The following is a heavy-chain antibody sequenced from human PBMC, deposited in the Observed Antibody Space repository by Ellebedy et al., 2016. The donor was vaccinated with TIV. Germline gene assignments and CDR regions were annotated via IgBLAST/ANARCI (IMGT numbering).Heavy chain of an antibody. Sequence: PGGSLRLSCAASGFTFSNAWMNWVRQAPGMGLEWVGRIKSYAYGATTDYAAPVKGRFSISRDDSKDSVFLQMSSLQTGDTAVYYCTRGEWDYYYGMDVWGQGTTVIVSS. V-gene: IGHV3-15*07. CDR2: IKSYAYGATT. D-gene: IGHD3-16*01. CDR3: TRGEWDYYYGMDV. J-gene: IGHJ6*02. CDR1: GFTFSNAW.